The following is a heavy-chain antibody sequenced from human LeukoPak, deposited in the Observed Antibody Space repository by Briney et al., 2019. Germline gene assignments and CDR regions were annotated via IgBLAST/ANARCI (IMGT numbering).Heavy chain of an antibody. J-gene: IGHJ3*02. CDR3: AREGRIQLWFDGDAFDI. Sequence: PGGSLRLSCAASGFTFNNYVMTWVRQAPGKGLEWVSSISSSSSYIYYADSVKGRFTISRDNAKNSLYLQMNSLRAEDTAVYYCAREGRIQLWFDGDAFDIWGQGTMVTVSS. CDR1: GFTFNNYV. D-gene: IGHD5-18*01. CDR2: ISSSSSYI. V-gene: IGHV3-21*01.